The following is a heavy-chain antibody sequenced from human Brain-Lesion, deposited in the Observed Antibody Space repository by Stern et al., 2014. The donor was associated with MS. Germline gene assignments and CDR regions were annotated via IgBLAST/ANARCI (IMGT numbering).Heavy chain of an antibody. CDR2: INSDGSNT. Sequence: EVQLVESGGGLVQPGGSLRLSCAAPGFTFSTYWMHWVRQAPGKGPVWVSRINSDGSNTSYADSVKGRFTISRDNAKNTLYLQMNSLRAEDTAVYYCARATGKNSYSYWGQGTLVTVSS. J-gene: IGHJ4*02. CDR1: GFTFSTYW. CDR3: ARATGKNSYSY. D-gene: IGHD1-26*01. V-gene: IGHV3-74*02.